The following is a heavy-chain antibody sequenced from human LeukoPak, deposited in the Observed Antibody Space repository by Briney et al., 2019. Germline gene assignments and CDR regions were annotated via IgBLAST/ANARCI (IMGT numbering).Heavy chain of an antibody. D-gene: IGHD2-15*01. J-gene: IGHJ3*02. CDR1: GYSISSGYY. CDR2: IYHSGST. CDR3: ARDGYWANDAFDI. Sequence: SETLSLTCTVSGYSISSGYYWGWIRQPPGKGLEWIGSIYHSGSTYYNPSLKSRVTISVDTSKNQFSLKLSSVTAADTAVYYCARDGYWANDAFDIWGQGTMVTVSS. V-gene: IGHV4-38-2*02.